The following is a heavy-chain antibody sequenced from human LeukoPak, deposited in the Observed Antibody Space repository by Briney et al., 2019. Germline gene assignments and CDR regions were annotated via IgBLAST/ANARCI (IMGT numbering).Heavy chain of an antibody. J-gene: IGHJ4*02. CDR1: GFTFSTSA. CDR2: ISGSGGSI. Sequence: GGSLRLSCAASGFTFSTSAMSWVRQAPGKGLEWVSAISGSGGSIYYADSVKGRFTLSRDNTKNTLYLQMNSLRAEDTAVYYCAKHRYYDSSGYYSLHYRGQGTLVTVSS. V-gene: IGHV3-23*01. D-gene: IGHD3-22*01. CDR3: AKHRYYDSSGYYSLHY.